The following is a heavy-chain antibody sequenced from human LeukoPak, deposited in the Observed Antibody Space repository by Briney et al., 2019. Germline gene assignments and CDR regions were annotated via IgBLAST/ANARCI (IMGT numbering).Heavy chain of an antibody. D-gene: IGHD6-19*01. CDR2: FDPEDGET. J-gene: IGHJ5*02. V-gene: IGHV1-24*01. CDR3: ATDRRVEQWLVRGWFDP. Sequence: VASVKVSCKVSGYTLTELSMHWVRQAPGKGLEWMGGFDPEDGETIYAQKFQGRVTMTEDTSTDTAYMELSSLRSEDTAVYYCATDRRVEQWLVRGWFDPWGQGTLVIVSS. CDR1: GYTLTELS.